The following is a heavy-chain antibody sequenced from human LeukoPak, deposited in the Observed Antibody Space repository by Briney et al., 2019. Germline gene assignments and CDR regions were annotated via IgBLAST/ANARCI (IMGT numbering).Heavy chain of an antibody. J-gene: IGHJ6*03. D-gene: IGHD3-3*01. CDR2: IYYSGST. Sequence: SETLSLTCTVSGGSISSGDYYWSWIRQPPGKGLEWIGYIYYSGSTNYNPSLKSRVTISVDTSKNQFSLKLSSVTAADTAVYYCARDLAPNYYDFWSGYQGYYYMDVWGKGTTVTVSS. V-gene: IGHV4-61*08. CDR3: ARDLAPNYYDFWSGYQGYYYMDV. CDR1: GGSISSGDYY.